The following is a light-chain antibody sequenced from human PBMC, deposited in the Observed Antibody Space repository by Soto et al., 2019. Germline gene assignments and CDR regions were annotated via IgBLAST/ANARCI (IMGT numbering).Light chain of an antibody. J-gene: IGLJ1*01. CDR3: SSYAGGSYV. CDR2: EVN. CDR1: SSDVGDSDY. Sequence: QSALTQPPSASGSPGQSVTISCLGTSSDVGDSDYVSWYQQHPGKAPKFMIYEVNKRPSGVPDRFSGSKSGNTASLTVSGLQAEDEADYYCSSYAGGSYVFGTGTKGTVL. V-gene: IGLV2-8*01.